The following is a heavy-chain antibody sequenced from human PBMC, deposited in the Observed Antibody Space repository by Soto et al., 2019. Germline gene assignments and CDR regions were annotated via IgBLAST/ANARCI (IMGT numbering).Heavy chain of an antibody. CDR1: GGTFRNSA. CDR2: IMPIFRTP. CDR3: ARDNDRPQLGGNYYYILDV. Sequence: QVQLEQSGAEVKKPGSSVKVSCKASGGTFRNSAFSWVRQAPGQGLEWMGGIMPIFRTPDYAQKFQGRVTITADESTSTIYMELSGLRSDDTAVYYCARDNDRPQLGGNYYYILDVWGHGTAVTVSS. V-gene: IGHV1-69*12. D-gene: IGHD1-1*01. J-gene: IGHJ6*02.